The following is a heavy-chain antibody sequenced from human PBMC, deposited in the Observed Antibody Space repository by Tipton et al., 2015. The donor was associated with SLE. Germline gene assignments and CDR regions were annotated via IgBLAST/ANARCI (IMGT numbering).Heavy chain of an antibody. CDR3: ARLGHFHWNDIHFRVLRGRIDS. Sequence: TLSLTCTVSGGSISSYYWSWIRQPPGKGLEWIGYIYYSGSTNYNPSLKSRVTISLDPSKNQFSLTLSSVTAADTAVYYCARLGHFHWNDIHFRVLRGRIDSWGQGTLVTVSP. J-gene: IGHJ4*02. V-gene: IGHV4-59*12. CDR2: IYYSGST. CDR1: GGSISSYY. D-gene: IGHD1-1*01.